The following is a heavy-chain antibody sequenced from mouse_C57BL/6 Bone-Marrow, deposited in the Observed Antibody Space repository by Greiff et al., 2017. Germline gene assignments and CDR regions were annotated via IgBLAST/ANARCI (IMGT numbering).Heavy chain of an antibody. J-gene: IGHJ2*01. CDR1: GYTFTSYW. CDR3: ARLILYDGYHKDYFDY. V-gene: IGHV1-55*01. CDR2: IYPGSGST. D-gene: IGHD2-3*01. Sequence: QVQLQQPGAELVKPGASVKMSCKASGYTFTSYWITWVKQRPGQGLEWIGDIYPGSGSTNYNEKFKSKATLTVDTSSSTAYMQLSSLTSEDSAVYYCARLILYDGYHKDYFDYWGQGTTLAVSS.